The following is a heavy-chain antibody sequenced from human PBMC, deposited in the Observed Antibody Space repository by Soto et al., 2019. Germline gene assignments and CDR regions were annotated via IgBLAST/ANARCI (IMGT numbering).Heavy chain of an antibody. CDR2: IYYSGST. D-gene: IGHD3-16*01. V-gene: IGHV4-39*01. CDR3: AGGGYYYYMDV. Sequence: QLQVQESGPGLVKPSETLCLTCTVSGGSISSSSYYWGWIRQPPGKGLEWIGSIYYSGSTYYNPSLKSRVTISVDTSKNQFSLKLSSVTAADTAVYYCAGGGYYYYMDVWGKGTTVTVSS. J-gene: IGHJ6*03. CDR1: GGSISSSSYY.